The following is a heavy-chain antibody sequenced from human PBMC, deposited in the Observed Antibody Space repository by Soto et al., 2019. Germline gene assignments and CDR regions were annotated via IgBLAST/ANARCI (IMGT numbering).Heavy chain of an antibody. Sequence: PSETLPLTCTVSGGSISSYYWSWIRQPAGKGLEWIGRIYTSATTNYNPSLKSRVTMSVDTSKNQFSLKLSSVTAADTAVYYCAYIAGGYSGCDYSGVLRYWGQGTLVTVSS. J-gene: IGHJ4*02. CDR3: AYIAGGYSGCDYSGVLRY. CDR1: GGSISSYY. CDR2: IYTSATT. D-gene: IGHD5-12*01. V-gene: IGHV4-4*07.